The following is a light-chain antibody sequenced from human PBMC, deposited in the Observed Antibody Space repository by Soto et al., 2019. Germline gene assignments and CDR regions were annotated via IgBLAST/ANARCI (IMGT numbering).Light chain of an antibody. CDR2: WAS. CDR3: QQCYRTPYT. J-gene: IGKJ2*01. Sequence: DAVMTQSPDSLAVSLGERATINCRSSQSLLYSSDNKNYLAWYQQKPGQPPKLLIYWASTRESGVPDRFSGSGSGTDFTLTISSLQAEDVAVYYCQQCYRTPYTFGQGTKLEIK. CDR1: QSLLYSSDNKNY. V-gene: IGKV4-1*01.